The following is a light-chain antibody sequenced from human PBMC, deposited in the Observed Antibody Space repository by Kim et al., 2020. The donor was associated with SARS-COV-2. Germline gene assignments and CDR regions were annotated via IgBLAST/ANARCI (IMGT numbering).Light chain of an antibody. V-gene: IGKV3-11*01. CDR1: ESVSHN. Sequence: PGASAPLSCRASESVSHNLAWYQQKPGQAPRLLMYDASNRAAGVPARFSGSGSETDFTLTISSLEPEDFAVYYCQLRYNWPPMFTFGQGTKLEI. CDR2: DAS. CDR3: QLRYNWPPMFT. J-gene: IGKJ2*01.